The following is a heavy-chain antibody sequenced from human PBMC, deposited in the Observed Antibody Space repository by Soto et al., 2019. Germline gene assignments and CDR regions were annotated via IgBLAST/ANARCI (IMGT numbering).Heavy chain of an antibody. V-gene: IGHV4-39*01. CDR2: IYYSGST. J-gene: IGHJ4*02. CDR3: ARRGVSSYYSNY. D-gene: IGHD2-15*01. Sequence: SATLSLTCTVSGGSISSYFWDWIRQPPGKGLEWIGNIYYSGSTYYNLSLKSRVTISVDTSKNQFSLKLSSVTAADTAVYYCARRGVSSYYSNYWGLGTLVTVSS. CDR1: GGSISSYF.